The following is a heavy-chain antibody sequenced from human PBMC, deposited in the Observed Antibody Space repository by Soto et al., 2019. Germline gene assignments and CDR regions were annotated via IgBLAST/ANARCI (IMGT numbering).Heavy chain of an antibody. CDR3: ARLPGPESL. D-gene: IGHD2-8*02. V-gene: IGHV4-61*03. CDR1: GGSVSSGDYY. J-gene: IGHJ4*02. CDR2: VYYTGGT. Sequence: SETLSLTCSVSGGSVSSGDYYWSWVRQPPGKGLEWIGYVYYTGGTSYNPSLKSRVTMSADTSKNLLSLNLKSVTAADTAMYFCARLPGPESLWGQGTLVTVSS.